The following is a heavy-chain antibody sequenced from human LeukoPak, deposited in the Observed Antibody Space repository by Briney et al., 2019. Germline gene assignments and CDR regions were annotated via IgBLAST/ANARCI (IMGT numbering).Heavy chain of an antibody. CDR3: ARGGRDSITMVRGAKAYYFDY. V-gene: IGHV4-59*01. CDR2: IYYSGST. D-gene: IGHD3-10*01. J-gene: IGHJ4*02. CDR1: GGSISSYY. Sequence: SETLSLTCTVSGGSISSYYWSWIRQPPGKGLEWIGYIYYSGSTNHNPSLKSRVTISVDTSKNQFSLKLSSVTAADTAVYYCARGGRDSITMVRGAKAYYFDYWGQGTLVTVSS.